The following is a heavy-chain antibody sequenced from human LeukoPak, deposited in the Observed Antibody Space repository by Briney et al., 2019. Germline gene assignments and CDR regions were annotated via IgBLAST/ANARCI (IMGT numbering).Heavy chain of an antibody. CDR3: ARDGLVVRATVSGMKRKFDY. Sequence: ASVKVSCKPSGYIFTGYYLHWVRQAPGQGLEWMGWMNPSSGGTTSAPKLQGRVTMTRDTSISTAYMELSRLRSDDTAVYYCARDGLVVRATVSGMKRKFDYWGQGTLVTVSS. J-gene: IGHJ4*02. D-gene: IGHD6-19*01. V-gene: IGHV1-2*02. CDR1: GYIFTGYY. CDR2: MNPSSGGT.